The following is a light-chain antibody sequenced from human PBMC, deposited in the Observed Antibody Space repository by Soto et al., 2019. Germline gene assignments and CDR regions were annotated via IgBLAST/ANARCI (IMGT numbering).Light chain of an antibody. J-gene: IGLJ3*02. CDR2: EVN. Sequence: QSALTQPASVSGSPGQSITISCTGTSSDVGSCNCVSWYQQHPGKAPTLMIYEVNKRRSGVSNRFSGSKSGNTASLTMSGLQAEDEADYYCCSSVGSPNGVFGGGTKLTVL. CDR3: CSSVGSPNGV. CDR1: SSDVGSCNC. V-gene: IGLV2-23*02.